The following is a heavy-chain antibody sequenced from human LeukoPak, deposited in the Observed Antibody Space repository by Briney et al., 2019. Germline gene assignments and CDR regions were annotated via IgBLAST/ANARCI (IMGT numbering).Heavy chain of an antibody. J-gene: IGHJ4*02. D-gene: IGHD6-13*01. Sequence: AGGSLRLSCAASGFTFSRYWMSWVRQAPGKGLEWVANIKEDGSQKYYVDSVKGRFTISRDNAKNSLYLQMNSLRAEDTALCYCLRDYQGYWGQGTLVTVSS. CDR2: IKEDGSQK. CDR1: GFTFSRYW. CDR3: LRDYQGY. V-gene: IGHV3-7*01.